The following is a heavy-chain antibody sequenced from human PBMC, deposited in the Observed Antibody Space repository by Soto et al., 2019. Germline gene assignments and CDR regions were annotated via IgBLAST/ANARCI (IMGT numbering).Heavy chain of an antibody. J-gene: IGHJ4*02. CDR1: GDTFTDYY. CDR2: VNPSGGHT. Sequence: QVQLMQSGAEVKKPGASVKVSCKASGDTFTDYYIHWVRQAPGQGLEWMGTVNPSGGHTTYAQHCLGRVATTGDTSNSPRDMGLTSLTSDDTAIYYCARGGHVVVVTAALDYWGQGTLVTVSS. D-gene: IGHD2-21*02. CDR3: ARGGHVVVVTAALDY. V-gene: IGHV1-46*01.